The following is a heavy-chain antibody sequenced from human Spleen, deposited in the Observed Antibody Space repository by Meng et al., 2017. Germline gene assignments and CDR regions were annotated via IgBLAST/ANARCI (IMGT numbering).Heavy chain of an antibody. J-gene: IGHJ4*02. Sequence: GESLKISCTASGFTFGDYAMSWVRQAPGKGLEWVSSISTSSGYIYYADSVKGRFTISRDNAKNSLYLQMNSLRGEDTAVYYCTRSQGYFDYWSQGTLVTVSS. CDR2: ISTSSGYI. CDR3: TRSQGYFDY. CDR1: GFTFGDYA. V-gene: IGHV3-21*01.